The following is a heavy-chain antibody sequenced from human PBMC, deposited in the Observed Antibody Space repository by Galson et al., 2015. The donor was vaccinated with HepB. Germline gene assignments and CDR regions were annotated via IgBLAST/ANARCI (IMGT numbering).Heavy chain of an antibody. Sequence: SLRLSCAASGFTFSSYSMNWVRQAPGKGLEWVSYISSSSSTIYYADSVKGRFTISRDNAKNSLYLQMNSLRAEDTAVYYCARKAVYYYYGMDVWGQGTTVTVSS. J-gene: IGHJ6*02. CDR1: GFTFSSYS. V-gene: IGHV3-48*01. CDR2: ISSSSSTI. CDR3: ARKAVYYYYGMDV.